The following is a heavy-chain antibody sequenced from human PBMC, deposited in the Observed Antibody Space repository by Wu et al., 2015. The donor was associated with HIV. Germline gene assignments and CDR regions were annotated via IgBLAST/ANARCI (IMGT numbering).Heavy chain of an antibody. CDR3: ARDPGYCSGGSCPSERFDY. CDR2: IIPIFGTA. CDR1: GYTFTSYG. D-gene: IGHD2-15*01. V-gene: IGHV1-69*13. Sequence: QVQLVQSGAEVKKPGASVKVSCKASGYTFTSYGISWVRQAPGQGLEWMGRIIPIFGTANYAQKFQGRVTITADESTSTAYMELSSLRSEDTAVYYCARDPGYCSGGSCPSERFDYWARERWSPSPQ. J-gene: IGHJ4*02.